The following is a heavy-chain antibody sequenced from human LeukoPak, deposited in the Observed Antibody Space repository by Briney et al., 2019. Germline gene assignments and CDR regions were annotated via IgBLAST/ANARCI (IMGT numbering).Heavy chain of an antibody. CDR3: VRQRRYCSGDSCYQRTFDY. V-gene: IGHV3-7*01. CDR2: IKQDGSEK. J-gene: IGHJ4*02. Sequence: GGSLRLSCAASGFTFSSYWMSWVRQAPGKGLEWVANIKQDGSEKYYVDSVKGRFTISRDNAKNSLYMQMNSLRAEDTAVYYCVRQRRYCSGDSCYQRTFDYWGQGTLVTVSS. D-gene: IGHD2-15*01. CDR1: GFTFSSYW.